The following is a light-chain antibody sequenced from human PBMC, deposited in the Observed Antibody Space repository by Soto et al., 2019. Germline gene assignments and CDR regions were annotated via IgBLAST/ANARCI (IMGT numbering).Light chain of an antibody. V-gene: IGLV2-14*01. J-gene: IGLJ2*01. CDR3: NSYTSSTTLL. CDR2: EVR. CDR1: SSDVGAYNY. Sequence: QSVLTQPASVSGSPGQSITISCTGTSSDVGAYNYVSWYQHHPGKAPKLIIYEVRNRPSGVSNRFSGSRSGHTASLAISGLQAEDEADYYCNSYTSSTTLLFGGGTKLTVL.